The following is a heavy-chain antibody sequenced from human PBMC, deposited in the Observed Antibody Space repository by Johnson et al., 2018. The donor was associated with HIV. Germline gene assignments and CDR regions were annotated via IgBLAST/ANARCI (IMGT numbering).Heavy chain of an antibody. Sequence: QVQLVESGGGVVQPGRSLRLSCAASGFTFSSYAMHWVRQAPGEGLEWVAVISYDGTNKYYADSVKGRFTISRDNSKNTVYLQMNSLRDEYTAVYYCANSLLLDAFNIWGQGTMVTVSS. CDR2: ISYDGTNK. CDR1: GFTFSSYA. D-gene: IGHD2-15*01. J-gene: IGHJ3*02. CDR3: ANSLLLDAFNI. V-gene: IGHV3-30-3*01.